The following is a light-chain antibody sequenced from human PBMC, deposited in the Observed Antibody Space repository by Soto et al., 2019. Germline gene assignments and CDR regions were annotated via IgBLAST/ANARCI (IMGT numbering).Light chain of an antibody. CDR2: GAS. CDR1: QSVSSSY. CDR3: HQYGSSPYA. V-gene: IGKV3-20*01. J-gene: IGKJ2*01. Sequence: EIVLTQSPGTLSLSPGERATLSCRASQSVSSSYLAWFQQKPGQAPRLLIYGASSRATGIPDRFSGSGSGTDFTLTISRLEPEDLAVYYCHQYGSSPYAFGQGTKLEI.